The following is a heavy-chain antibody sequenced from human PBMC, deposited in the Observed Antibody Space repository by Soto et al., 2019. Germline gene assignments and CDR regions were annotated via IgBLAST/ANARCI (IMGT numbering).Heavy chain of an antibody. CDR3: ARSRIAAYYYGMDV. V-gene: IGHV3-64*02. CDR1: GFTFSSYA. CDR2: ISSNGGST. D-gene: IGHD6-13*01. Sequence: EVQLVESGEGLVQPGGSLRLSCAASGFTFSSYAMHWVRQAPGKGREYVSAISSNGGSTYYADSVKGRFTISRDNSKNTLYLQMGSLRAEDMAVYYWARSRIAAYYYGMDVWGQGTTVTVSS. J-gene: IGHJ6*02.